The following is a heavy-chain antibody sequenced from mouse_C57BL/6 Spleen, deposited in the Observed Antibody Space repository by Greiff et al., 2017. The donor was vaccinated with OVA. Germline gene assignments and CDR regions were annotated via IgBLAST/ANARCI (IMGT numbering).Heavy chain of an antibody. CDR2: INPSTGGT. J-gene: IGHJ3*01. CDR1: GYSFTGYY. CDR3: ASPLIYYGYDGFAY. D-gene: IGHD2-2*01. Sequence: VQLKESGPELVKPGASVKISCKASGYSFTGYYMNWVKQSPEKSLEWIGEINPSTGGTTYNQKFKAKATLTVDKSSSTAYMQLKRLTSEDSAVYYCASPLIYYGYDGFAYWGQGTLVTVSA. V-gene: IGHV1-42*01.